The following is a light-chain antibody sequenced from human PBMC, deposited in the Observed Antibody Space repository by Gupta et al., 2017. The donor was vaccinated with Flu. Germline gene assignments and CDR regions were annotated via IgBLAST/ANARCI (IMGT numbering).Light chain of an antibody. V-gene: IGKV1-39*01. CDR2: AAS. J-gene: IGKJ1*01. Sequence: PYSLSASVGDRVTITCRASQSMSSYLTWYQQKPGTAPRLLIYAASSLQSGVPSRFSGSGSGTDFTLTITSLQPEDFATYYCQQCYSNPWTFGQGTKVEIK. CDR3: QQCYSNPWT. CDR1: QSMSSY.